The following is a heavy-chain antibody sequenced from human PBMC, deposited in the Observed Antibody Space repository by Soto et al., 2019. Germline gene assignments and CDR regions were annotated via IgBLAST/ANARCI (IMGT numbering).Heavy chain of an antibody. CDR1: GGSINNYY. CDR3: AGDTYGMDV. J-gene: IGHJ6*02. V-gene: IGHV4-59*01. Sequence: QVHFQESGPGLVKPSETLSLTCTVSGGSINNYYCNWVRQPPGKGLEWIGSIHYSGTTHYNPSLESRVTISADRAKNQFSLNLNSVTAADTAVYYCAGDTYGMDVWGQGTTVTVSS. CDR2: IHYSGTT.